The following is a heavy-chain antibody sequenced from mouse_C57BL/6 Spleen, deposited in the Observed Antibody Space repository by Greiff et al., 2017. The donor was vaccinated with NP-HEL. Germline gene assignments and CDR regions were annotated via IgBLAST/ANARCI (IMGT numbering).Heavy chain of an antibody. CDR3: TRVFMSTVEGAVDY. J-gene: IGHJ4*01. D-gene: IGHD1-1*01. CDR2: ISSGGVYI. CDR1: GFTFSSYA. Sequence: EVKLVESGEGLVKPGGSLKLSCAASGFTFSSYAMSWVRQTPEKRLEWVAYISSGGVYIYYADTVKGRFTISRDNARNTLYLQMISLKSEDTAMYYCTRVFMSTVEGAVDYWGQGTSVTVSS. V-gene: IGHV5-9-1*02.